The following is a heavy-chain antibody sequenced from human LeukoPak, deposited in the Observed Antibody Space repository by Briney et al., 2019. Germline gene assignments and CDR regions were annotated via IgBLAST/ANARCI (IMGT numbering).Heavy chain of an antibody. Sequence: SETLSLTCTVSGGSISSYYWRWFRQPPGKRLEWIGYIYYSGSTNYNPSLKSRVTISVDTSKNQFSLKLSSVTAADTAVYYCARERRGRGNDYWGQGTLVTVSS. CDR2: IYYSGST. V-gene: IGHV4-59*01. J-gene: IGHJ4*02. CDR3: ARERRGRGNDY. CDR1: GGSISSYY.